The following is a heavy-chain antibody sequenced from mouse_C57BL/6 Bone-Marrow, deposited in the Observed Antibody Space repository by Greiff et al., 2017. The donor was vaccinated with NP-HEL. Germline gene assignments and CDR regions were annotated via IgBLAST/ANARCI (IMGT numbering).Heavy chain of an antibody. V-gene: IGHV10-1*01. CDR2: IRSKSNNYAT. Sequence: EVQRVESGGGLVQPKGSLTLSCAASGFSFNTYAMNWVRQAPGKGLEWVARIRSKSNNYATYYADSVKDRFTISRDDSESMLYLQMNNLKTEDTAMYYCVRDWGAMDYWGQGTSVTVSS. CDR3: VRDWGAMDY. J-gene: IGHJ4*01. CDR1: GFSFNTYA. D-gene: IGHD4-1*01.